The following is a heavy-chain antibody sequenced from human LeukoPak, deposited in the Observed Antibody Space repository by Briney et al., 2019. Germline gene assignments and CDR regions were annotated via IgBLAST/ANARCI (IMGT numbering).Heavy chain of an antibody. CDR3: TRAPVS. Sequence: PGRSLRLSCTASGFTFGDYAMGWVRQAPGKGLEWVGFIRSKAYGGTTEYAASVKGRFTISRDDSKSIAYLQMNSLKTEDTAVYYCTRAPVSWGQGTLVTVSS. J-gene: IGHJ4*02. CDR1: GFTFGDYA. CDR2: IRSKAYGGTT. D-gene: IGHD3-16*01. V-gene: IGHV3-49*04.